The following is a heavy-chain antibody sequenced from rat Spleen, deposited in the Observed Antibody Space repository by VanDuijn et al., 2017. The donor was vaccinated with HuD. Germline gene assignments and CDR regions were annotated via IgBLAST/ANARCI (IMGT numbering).Heavy chain of an antibody. V-gene: IGHV5-31*01. J-gene: IGHJ3*01. CDR2: ISNTGGTT. CDR1: GFTFNDYW. Sequence: EVQLVESGGGLVQPGRSLKLSCVASGFTFNDYWMTWIRQAPGKGLEWVASISNTGGTTYYPDSVKGRFTISRDNAKNTQYLQMDSLRSEDTATYYCARNSGYGFAYWGQGTLVTVSS. CDR3: ARNSGYGFAY. D-gene: IGHD4-3*01.